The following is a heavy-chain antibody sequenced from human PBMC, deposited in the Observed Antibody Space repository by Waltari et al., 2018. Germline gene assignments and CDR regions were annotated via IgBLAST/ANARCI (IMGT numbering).Heavy chain of an antibody. J-gene: IGHJ6*02. Sequence: QVQLQQWGAGLLKPSETLSLTCAVYGGSFSGYYWSWIRQPPGKGLEWIGEINHSGSTNYNPSLKSRVTISVDTSKNQFSLKLSSVTAADTAVYYCVRFGGFSYYYYYGMDVWGQGTTVTVSS. CDR3: VRFGGFSYYYYYGMDV. CDR1: GGSFSGYY. V-gene: IGHV4-34*01. D-gene: IGHD3-10*01. CDR2: INHSGST.